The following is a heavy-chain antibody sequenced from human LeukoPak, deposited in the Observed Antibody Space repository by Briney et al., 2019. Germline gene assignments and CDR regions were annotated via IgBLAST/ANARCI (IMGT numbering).Heavy chain of an antibody. CDR2: TIPIFGTA. CDR3: ARDSGSYYGYFDY. D-gene: IGHD1-26*01. Sequence: SAKVSCKASGYTFTSYGISWVRQAPGQGLEWMGGTIPIFGTANYAQKFQGRVTITADESTSTAYMELSSLRSEDTAVYYRARDSGSYYGYFDYWGQGTLVTVSS. J-gene: IGHJ4*02. V-gene: IGHV1-69*13. CDR1: GYTFTSYG.